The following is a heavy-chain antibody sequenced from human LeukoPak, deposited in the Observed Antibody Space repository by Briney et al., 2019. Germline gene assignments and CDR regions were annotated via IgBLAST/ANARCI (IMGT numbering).Heavy chain of an antibody. V-gene: IGHV3-7*03. CDR3: ARGGDKNVM. D-gene: IGHD3-10*01. CDR2: IKEDGGQK. Sequence: GSLSLSCVVSGFTFSEYWMTWVRQAPGKGLEWVANIKEDGGQKHHVDSVKGRFTIFRDNAKNTLYLQMDSLRAEDTAVYYCARGGDKNVMGGQGTLVTVSS. CDR1: GFTFSEYW. J-gene: IGHJ4*02.